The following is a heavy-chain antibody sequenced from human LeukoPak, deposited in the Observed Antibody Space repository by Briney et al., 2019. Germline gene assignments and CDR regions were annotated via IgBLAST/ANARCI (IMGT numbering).Heavy chain of an antibody. J-gene: IGHJ6*03. V-gene: IGHV3-48*03. CDR1: GFTFSSYE. CDR2: ISSSGSTI. CDR3: ARAEGLYGDYEISYYYMDV. Sequence: PGGSLRLSCAASGFTFSSYEMNWVRQAPGKGLEWVSYISSSGSTIYYADSVKGRFTISRDTAKNSLYLQMNSLRAEDTAVYYCARAEGLYGDYEISYYYMDVWGKGTTVTISS. D-gene: IGHD4-17*01.